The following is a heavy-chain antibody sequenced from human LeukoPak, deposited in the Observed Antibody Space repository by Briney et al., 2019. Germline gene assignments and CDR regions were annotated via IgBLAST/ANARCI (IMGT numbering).Heavy chain of an antibody. J-gene: IGHJ6*03. CDR2: IYYSGST. CDR1: GGSISSYY. V-gene: IGHV4-59*06. CDR3: VGALYSPRYYYMDV. Sequence: SETLSLTCTVSGGSISSYYWSWIRQPPGKGLEWIGYIYYSGSTYYNPSLKSRVTISVDTSKNQFSLKLSSVTAADTAVCYCVGALYSPRYYYMDVWGKGTTVTVSS. D-gene: IGHD2-2*02.